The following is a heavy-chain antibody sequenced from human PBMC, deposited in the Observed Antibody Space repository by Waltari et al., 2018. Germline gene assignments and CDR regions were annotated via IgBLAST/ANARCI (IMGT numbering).Heavy chain of an antibody. CDR3: ARAGDHGGKTDY. D-gene: IGHD4-17*01. V-gene: IGHV3-7*01. CDR1: GLPFSSYW. J-gene: IGHJ4*02. Sequence: EVQLVESGGGLVQPGGSLRLSCAASGLPFSSYWMSWVRQAPGKGLGWVASIKQDESEKYYVASVKGRFTISRDNAKNSLYLQMNSLRAEDTALYYCARAGDHGGKTDYWSQGTLVTVSS. CDR2: IKQDESEK.